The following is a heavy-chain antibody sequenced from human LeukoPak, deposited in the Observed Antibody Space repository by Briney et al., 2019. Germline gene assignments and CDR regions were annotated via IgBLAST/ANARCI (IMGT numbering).Heavy chain of an antibody. J-gene: IGHJ4*02. V-gene: IGHV3-53*01. CDR1: GFTVSSNY. D-gene: IGHD5-12*01. Sequence: TGGSLRLSCAASGFTVSSNYMSWARQAPGKGLEWVSVIYGSGSTYYTDSVKGRFTISRDNSKNTLYLQMNSLRAGDTAVYYCARETSGSAGYWGQGTLVTVSS. CDR3: ARETSGSAGY. CDR2: IYGSGST.